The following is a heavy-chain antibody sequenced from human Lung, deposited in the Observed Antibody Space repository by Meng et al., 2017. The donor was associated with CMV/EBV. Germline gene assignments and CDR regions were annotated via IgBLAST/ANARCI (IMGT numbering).Heavy chain of an antibody. D-gene: IGHD3-10*01. J-gene: IGHJ6*02. V-gene: IGHV4-39*07. CDR3: AREVQDYYGSGAYYNPYYYYGMDV. CDR2: IYYDGST. CDR1: DDSISSSSYY. Sequence: SETLSLTCTVSDDSISSSSYYWGWMRQPPGKGLEWIGSIYYDGSTNYNPSLTSRVTISVEKSKNQFFLRLSSVTAADTAVYFCAREVQDYYGSGAYYNPYYYYGMDVWXQGTTVXVSS.